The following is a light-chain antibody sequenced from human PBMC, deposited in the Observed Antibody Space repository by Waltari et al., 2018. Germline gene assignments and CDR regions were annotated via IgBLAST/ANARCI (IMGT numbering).Light chain of an antibody. CDR3: QHRDNWLVT. J-gene: IGKJ3*01. CDR1: PSIQTF. CDR2: NSS. V-gene: IGKV3-11*01. Sequence: EIVLTQAPPTLSFSPGDRPTLSCRASPSIQTFLAWYQQKPGQAPRLLIYNSSLRASGVPVRFRGSGYGTDVTLTISHLEPEYFAVYCCQHRDNWLVTFGPGTKVEIK.